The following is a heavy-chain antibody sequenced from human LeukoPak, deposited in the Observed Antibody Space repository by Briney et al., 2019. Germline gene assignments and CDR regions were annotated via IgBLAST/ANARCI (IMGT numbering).Heavy chain of an antibody. J-gene: IGHJ3*02. Sequence: GGSLRLSCAASGFTFSGYYMICIRQAPGKALEGFSYISSSGNTIYYADSVKGRFTSSRDNAKNSLYLQMNSLRAEDTAVYYCARDGGMMEAFDIWGQGTMVTVSS. D-gene: IGHD1-1*01. CDR2: ISSSGNTI. CDR1: GFTFSGYY. V-gene: IGHV3-11*01. CDR3: ARDGGMMEAFDI.